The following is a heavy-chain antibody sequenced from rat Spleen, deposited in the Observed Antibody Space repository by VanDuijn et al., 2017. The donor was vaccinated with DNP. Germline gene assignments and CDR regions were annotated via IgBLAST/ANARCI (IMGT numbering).Heavy chain of an antibody. J-gene: IGHJ4*01. V-gene: IGHV5-31*01. Sequence: EVQLVESGGDLVQPGRSLKLSCVASGFTFNNYWMTWIRQVPGKGLEWVASITSGGGSTYYRDSVKGRFTISRDNAKSTLYLQMDSLRSEDTATYYCARLLYGGDEAMDAWGQGTSVTVSS. CDR3: ARLLYGGDEAMDA. D-gene: IGHD1-11*01. CDR1: GFTFNNYW. CDR2: ITSGGGST.